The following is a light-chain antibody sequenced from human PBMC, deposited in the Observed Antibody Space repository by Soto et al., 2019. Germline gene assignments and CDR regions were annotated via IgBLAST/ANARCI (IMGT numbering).Light chain of an antibody. Sequence: QSVLTQPPSVSLSPGQSITISCSGTSSDVGGYNYVSWYQQHPGKAPKLMIYAVTDRPSGVSSRFSGSKSGNTASLTISGLQAEDEADYYCSSYTSSSTLFGTGTKVTVL. CDR1: SSDVGGYNY. J-gene: IGLJ1*01. V-gene: IGLV2-14*03. CDR3: SSYTSSSTL. CDR2: AVT.